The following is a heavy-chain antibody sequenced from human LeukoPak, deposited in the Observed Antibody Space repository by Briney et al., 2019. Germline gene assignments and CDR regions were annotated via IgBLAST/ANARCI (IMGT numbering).Heavy chain of an antibody. CDR3: ANLYGDGAFDI. CDR1: GFTFSSYA. D-gene: IGHD4-17*01. J-gene: IGHJ3*02. CDR2: ISGSGGST. V-gene: IGHV3-23*01. Sequence: GRSLRLSCAASGFTFSSYAMSWVRQAPGKGLEWVSGISGSGGSTYYADSVKGRFTISRDNSKNTLYLQMNSLRAEDTAVYYCANLYGDGAFDIWGQGTMVTVSS.